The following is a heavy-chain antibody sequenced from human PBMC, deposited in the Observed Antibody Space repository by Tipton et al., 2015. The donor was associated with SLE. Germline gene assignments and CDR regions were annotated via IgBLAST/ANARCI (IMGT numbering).Heavy chain of an antibody. CDR3: ARVKAFYDLWSGFDY. Sequence: TLSLTCDVSGVPITGTSYYWGWIRQPPGKGLEWIGNIYYTGSTYDNPSLKSRVTMSVDTSKNQFSLRLSSVTAADTAVYYCARVKAFYDLWSGFDYWGQGILVSVSS. V-gene: IGHV4-39*07. J-gene: IGHJ4*02. CDR1: GVPITGTSYY. D-gene: IGHD3-3*01. CDR2: IYYTGST.